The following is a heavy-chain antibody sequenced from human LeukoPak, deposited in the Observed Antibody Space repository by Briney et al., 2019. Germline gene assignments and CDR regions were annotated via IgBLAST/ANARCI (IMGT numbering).Heavy chain of an antibody. V-gene: IGHV1-8*01. CDR2: MNPNSGNT. CDR1: GYTFTSYD. CDR3: ARDGEYCSGGSCWDWFDP. D-gene: IGHD2-15*01. Sequence: ASVKVSCKASGYTFTSYDISWVRQATGQGLEWMGWMNPNSGNTGYAQKFQGRVTMTRNTSISTAYMELSSLRSEDTAVYYCARDGEYCSGGSCWDWFDPWGQGTLVTVSS. J-gene: IGHJ5*02.